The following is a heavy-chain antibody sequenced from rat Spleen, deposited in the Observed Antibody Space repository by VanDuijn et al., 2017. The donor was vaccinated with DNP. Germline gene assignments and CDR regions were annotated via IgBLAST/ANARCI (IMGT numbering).Heavy chain of an antibody. V-gene: IGHV5-20*01. CDR2: ISYDGGST. J-gene: IGHJ2*01. CDR3: STGGTEFNH. Sequence: EVQLVESGGGLVQPGRSLKLSCVVSGFTFSDYNMAWVRQAPTKGLEWVASISYDGGSTYYRDSVKGRFTISRDNAKSSLSLQMDSLRSEDTATYYCSTGGTEFNHWGQGVMVTVSS. CDR1: GFTFSDYN. D-gene: IGHD1-11*01.